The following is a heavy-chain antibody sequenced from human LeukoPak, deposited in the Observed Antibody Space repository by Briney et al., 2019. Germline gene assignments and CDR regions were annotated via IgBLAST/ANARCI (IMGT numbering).Heavy chain of an antibody. V-gene: IGHV3-11*01. CDR1: GFTVSGDY. Sequence: GGSLRLSCAVSGFTVSGDYMSWVRQAPGKGLEWVSYISNSGSTIYYADSVKGRFTMSRDNAKNSLYLQMNSLRAEDTAVYYCARDLEGRETTSAPGPWGQGTLVTVSS. D-gene: IGHD4-17*01. J-gene: IGHJ5*02. CDR2: ISNSGSTI. CDR3: ARDLEGRETTSAPGP.